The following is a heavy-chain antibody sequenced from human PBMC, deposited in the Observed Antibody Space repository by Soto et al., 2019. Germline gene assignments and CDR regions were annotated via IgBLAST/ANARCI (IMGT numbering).Heavy chain of an antibody. V-gene: IGHV3-23*01. D-gene: IGHD1-26*01. J-gene: IGHJ4*02. CDR2: ISGSGGGT. CDR3: ARDPLYSGTYFGYFDY. CDR1: GFIFSSYA. Sequence: GGSLRLSCAASGFIFSSYAMSWVRQAPGKGLEWVSTISGSGGGTYYADSVKGRFTISRDNSKNTLHLEMNSLRADDTAVYYCARDPLYSGTYFGYFDYWGQGTLVTVSS.